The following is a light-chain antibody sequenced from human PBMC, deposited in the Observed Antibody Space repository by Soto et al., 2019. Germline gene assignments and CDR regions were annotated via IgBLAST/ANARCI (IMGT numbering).Light chain of an antibody. V-gene: IGLV2-14*01. CDR2: DVS. CDR1: SSDVGGYNY. J-gene: IGLJ2*01. Sequence: QSVLTQPASVSGSPGQSITISCTGTSSDVGGYNYVSWYQQHPGKAPKLMIYDVSNRPSGVSNRFSGSKSGNTVSLTISGLQAEDEADYYCSSYTSSSLNVVFGGGTKLTVL. CDR3: SSYTSSSLNVV.